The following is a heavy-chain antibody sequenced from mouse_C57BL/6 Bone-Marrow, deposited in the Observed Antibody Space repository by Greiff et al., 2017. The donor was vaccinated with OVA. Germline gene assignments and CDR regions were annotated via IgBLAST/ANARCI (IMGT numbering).Heavy chain of an antibody. CDR1: EYEFPSHD. V-gene: IGHV5-2*01. CDR3: ASGATVVATGDYFDY. J-gene: IGHJ2*01. D-gene: IGHD1-1*01. CDR2: INSDGGST. Sequence: EVQLVESGGGLVQPGESLKLSCESNEYEFPSHDMSWVRKTPEKRLELVAAINSDGGSTYYPDTMERRFIISRDNTKKTLYLQMSSLRSEDTALYYCASGATVVATGDYFDYWGHGTTLTVSS.